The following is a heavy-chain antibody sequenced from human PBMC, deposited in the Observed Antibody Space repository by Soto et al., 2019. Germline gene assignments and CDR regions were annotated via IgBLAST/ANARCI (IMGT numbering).Heavy chain of an antibody. Sequence: GGSLRLSCAASGFTFSSYAMHWVRQAPGKGLEWVAVISYDGSNKYYADSVKGRFTISRDNSKNTLYLQMNSLRAEDTAVYYCARGSTGYWGQGTLVTVSS. D-gene: IGHD1-1*01. J-gene: IGHJ4*02. V-gene: IGHV3-30-3*01. CDR3: ARGSTGY. CDR2: ISYDGSNK. CDR1: GFTFSSYA.